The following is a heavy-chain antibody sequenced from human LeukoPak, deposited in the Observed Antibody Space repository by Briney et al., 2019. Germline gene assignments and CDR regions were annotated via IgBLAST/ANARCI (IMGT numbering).Heavy chain of an antibody. CDR1: GYDLTSYW. Sequence: GGSLKISCKGYGYDLTSYWIGWARQMPGKGLEWMGIIYPGDSDTRYSPSFQGQVTISADKSISTAYLQWSSLKASDTAMYYCARRAVAGTGGYYFDYWGQGTLVTVSS. CDR2: IYPGDSDT. D-gene: IGHD6-19*01. J-gene: IGHJ4*02. CDR3: ARRAVAGTGGYYFDY. V-gene: IGHV5-51*01.